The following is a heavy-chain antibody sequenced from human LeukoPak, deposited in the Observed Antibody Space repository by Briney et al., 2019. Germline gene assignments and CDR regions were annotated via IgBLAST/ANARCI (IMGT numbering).Heavy chain of an antibody. J-gene: IGHJ4*02. CDR2: ISYDGSNK. Sequence: GRSLRLSCAASGXTFSSYGMHWVRQAPGKGLEWVAVISYDGSNKYYADSVKGRFTISRDNSKNTLYLQMNSLRAEDTAVYYCAKDLSGRCGGDCYSMVYWGQGTLVTVSS. CDR3: AKDLSGRCGGDCYSMVY. V-gene: IGHV3-30*18. D-gene: IGHD2-21*02. CDR1: GXTFSSYG.